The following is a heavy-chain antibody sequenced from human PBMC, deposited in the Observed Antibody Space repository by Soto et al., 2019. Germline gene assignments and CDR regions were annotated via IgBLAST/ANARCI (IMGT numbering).Heavy chain of an antibody. V-gene: IGHV3-30-3*01. CDR2: ISYDGSNK. Sequence: QVQLVESGGGVVQPGRSLRLSCAASGFTFSSYAMHWVRQAPGKGLEWVAVISYDGSNKYYADSVKGRFTISRDNSKNTLYLQMNSLRAEDTAVYYCARDKIQLWSDAFDIWGQGTMVTVSS. CDR3: ARDKIQLWSDAFDI. D-gene: IGHD5-18*01. J-gene: IGHJ3*02. CDR1: GFTFSSYA.